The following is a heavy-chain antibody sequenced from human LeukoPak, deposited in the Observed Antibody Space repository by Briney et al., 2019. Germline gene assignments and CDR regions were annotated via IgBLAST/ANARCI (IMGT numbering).Heavy chain of an antibody. CDR3: AKDRVTLPLYYFDY. J-gene: IGHJ4*02. D-gene: IGHD2-21*02. V-gene: IGHV3-11*01. CDR2: ISSSGSTI. Sequence: GGSLRLSCAASGFTFSDYYMSWIRQAPGKGLEWVSYISSSGSTIYYADSVKGRFTISRDNAKNSLYLQMNSLRAEDTAVYYCAKDRVTLPLYYFDYWGQGTLVTVSS. CDR1: GFTFSDYY.